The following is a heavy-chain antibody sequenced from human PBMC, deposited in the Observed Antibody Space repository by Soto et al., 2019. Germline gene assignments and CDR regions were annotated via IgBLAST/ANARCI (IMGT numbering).Heavy chain of an antibody. CDR2: ISAST. J-gene: IGHJ4*02. CDR1: GFTVSSYD. D-gene: IGHD6-13*01. CDR3: AIRMYSTRWYYLDY. V-gene: IGHV3-23*01. Sequence: EMQLLESGGGLVQAGGSLRLSCAASGFTVSSYDLNWVRQAPGMGLEWVAGISASTYYADSVKGRFTISRDTSKNTLYLQMNSLRAEDTAIYFCAIRMYSTRWYYLDYWGQGTLVTVAS.